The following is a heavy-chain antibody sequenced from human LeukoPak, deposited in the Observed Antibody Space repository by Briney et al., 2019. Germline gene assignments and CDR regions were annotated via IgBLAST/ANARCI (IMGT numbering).Heavy chain of an antibody. CDR2: INPNSRGT. CDR3: ARVRDCSSTSCYGADYYYYYYMDV. J-gene: IGHJ6*03. V-gene: IGHV1-2*06. D-gene: IGHD2-2*01. Sequence: ASVKVSCKASGYTFTGYYMHRVRQAPGQGLEWMGRINPNSRGTNYAQKFQSRVTMTRDTSISTAYLELSRLRSDDTAGYYCARVRDCSSTSCYGADYYYYYYMDVWGKGTTVTVSS. CDR1: GYTFTGYY.